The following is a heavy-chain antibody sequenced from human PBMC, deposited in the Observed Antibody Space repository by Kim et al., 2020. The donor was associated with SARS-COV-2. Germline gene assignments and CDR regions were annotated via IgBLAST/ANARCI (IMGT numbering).Heavy chain of an antibody. Sequence: RANYNPSLRSRVTISVDTSKNQFALKLSSVTAADTAVYYCARRGGDAFDIWGQGTMVTVSS. CDR2: RA. CDR3: ARRGGDAFDI. D-gene: IGHD3-16*01. J-gene: IGHJ3*02. V-gene: IGHV4-59*08.